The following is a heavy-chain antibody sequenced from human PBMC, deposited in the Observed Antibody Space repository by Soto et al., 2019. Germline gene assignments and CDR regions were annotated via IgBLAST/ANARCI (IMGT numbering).Heavy chain of an antibody. CDR2: ISWDGASP. J-gene: IGHJ4*02. CDR3: AKGDGASYCSSTSCSIDY. Sequence: GSLRLSCAASGFTFDDYTMHWVRQAPGKGLEWVSLISWDGASPYCADSVKGRFTISRDNTNNSLYLQMSSLRTEDTALYYCAKGDGASYCSSTSCSIDYWGQGTLVTVSS. V-gene: IGHV3-43*01. CDR1: GFTFDDYT. D-gene: IGHD2-2*01.